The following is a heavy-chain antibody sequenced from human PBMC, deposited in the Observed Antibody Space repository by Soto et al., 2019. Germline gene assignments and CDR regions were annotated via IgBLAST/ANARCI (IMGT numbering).Heavy chain of an antibody. CDR2: IIPILGIA. J-gene: IGHJ4*02. Sequence: SVKVSCKTSGATFSSYTISWVRQAPGQGLKWMGRIIPILGIANYAQKFQGRVTITADKSTSTAYMELSSLRSEDTAVYYCASHSGRAARPIEGIDYWGQGTLVPVSS. CDR1: GATFSSYT. CDR3: ASHSGRAARPIEGIDY. D-gene: IGHD6-6*01. V-gene: IGHV1-69*02.